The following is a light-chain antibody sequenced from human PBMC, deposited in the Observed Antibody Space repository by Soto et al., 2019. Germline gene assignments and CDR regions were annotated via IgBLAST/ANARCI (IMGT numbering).Light chain of an antibody. V-gene: IGKV3-11*01. CDR1: QSVSSN. J-gene: IGKJ5*01. CDR2: DAS. CDR3: QHYAGGSRIT. Sequence: EIVMTQSPVTLSVSPGERATLSCRASQSVSSNLAWYQQKPGQAPRLLIYDASNRATGIPARFSGSGFGIDFTLTISRLEPEDFALYYCQHYAGGSRITFGQGTRLEIK.